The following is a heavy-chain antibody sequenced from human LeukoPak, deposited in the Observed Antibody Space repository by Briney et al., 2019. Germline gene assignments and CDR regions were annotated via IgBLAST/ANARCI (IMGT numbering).Heavy chain of an antibody. Sequence: SETLSLTCTVSGGSISSGSYYWSWIRQPAGKGLEWIGRIYTSGSTNYNPSLKSRVTISVDTSKNQFSLKLSSVTAADTAVYYCAREDDSSGYYSGGDYWGQGTLVTVSS. CDR3: AREDDSSGYYSGGDY. CDR2: IYTSGST. CDR1: GGSISSGSYY. D-gene: IGHD3-22*01. V-gene: IGHV4-61*02. J-gene: IGHJ4*02.